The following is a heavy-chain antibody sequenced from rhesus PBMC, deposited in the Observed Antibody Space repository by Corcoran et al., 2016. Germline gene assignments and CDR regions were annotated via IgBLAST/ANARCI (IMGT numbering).Heavy chain of an antibody. D-gene: IGHD4-23*01. CDR2: IYGSGGGT. J-gene: IGHJ4*01. CDR1: GGSISDDYY. V-gene: IGHV4-106*01. CDR3: ARVGEYSNYFDY. Sequence: QVQLQESGPGLVKPSETLSLTCAVSGGSISDDYYWSWIRQPPGKGLEWIGYIYGSGGGTNYKPSLKNRVTISIDTSKNQFSLKLSSVTAADTAVYYCARVGEYSNYFDYWGQGVLVTVSS.